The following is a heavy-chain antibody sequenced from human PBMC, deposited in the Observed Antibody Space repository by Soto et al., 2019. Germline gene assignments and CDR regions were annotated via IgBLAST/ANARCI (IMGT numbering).Heavy chain of an antibody. V-gene: IGHV3-53*01. CDR2: IYSGGST. Sequence: GGSLRLSCAASGLSVSKNHMSWVRQAPGKGLEWVSVIYSGGSTYYADSVRDRFTISRDNSKNTLYLQMNNLRAEDTALYYCAREWGNFMVQGVIQVFAMDVWGQGTTVTVSS. D-gene: IGHD3-10*01. CDR3: AREWGNFMVQGVIQVFAMDV. J-gene: IGHJ6*02. CDR1: GLSVSKNH.